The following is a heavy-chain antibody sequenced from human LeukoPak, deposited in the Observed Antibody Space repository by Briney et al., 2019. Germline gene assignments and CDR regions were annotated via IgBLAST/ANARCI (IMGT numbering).Heavy chain of an antibody. D-gene: IGHD3-10*01. J-gene: IGHJ4*02. Sequence: PGGTLRLSCAASGFTFSSYCLIWVRQAPGKGLEWVANIKQDGSEKYYVDSVKGRFTISRDNAKNSLYLQMNSLRAEDTAVYYCARLDYYGSGSYQVDYWGQGTLVTVSS. CDR2: IKQDGSEK. V-gene: IGHV3-7*03. CDR3: ARLDYYGSGSYQVDY. CDR1: GFTFSSYC.